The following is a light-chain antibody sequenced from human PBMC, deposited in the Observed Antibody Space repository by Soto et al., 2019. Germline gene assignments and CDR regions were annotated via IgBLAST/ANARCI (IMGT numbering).Light chain of an antibody. CDR3: QHRDSWPLT. Sequence: IVLTHSPATLSLSPWERATLSFRASQSLSTYLAWYQQKPGQAPRLLIYDASNRATGIPARFSGSGSGTDFTLTISSLEPEDFAVYYCQHRDSWPLTFGGGTKVDIK. J-gene: IGKJ4*01. CDR1: QSLSTY. V-gene: IGKV3-11*01. CDR2: DAS.